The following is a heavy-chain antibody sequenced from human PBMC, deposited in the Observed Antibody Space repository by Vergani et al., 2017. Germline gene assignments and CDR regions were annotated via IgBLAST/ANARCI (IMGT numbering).Heavy chain of an antibody. D-gene: IGHD2-2*01. CDR3: ARVDCSSTSCYDYYYYMDV. CDR1: GFTFSSYS. CDR2: ISSSSSYI. J-gene: IGHJ6*03. Sequence: EVQLVESGGGLVKPGGSLRLSCAASGFTFSSYSMNWVRQAPGKGLEWVSSISSSSSYIYYADSVKGRFTISRDNAKNSLYLQMNSLRAEDTAVYYCARVDCSSTSCYDYYYYMDVWGKGTTVTVSS. V-gene: IGHV3-21*04.